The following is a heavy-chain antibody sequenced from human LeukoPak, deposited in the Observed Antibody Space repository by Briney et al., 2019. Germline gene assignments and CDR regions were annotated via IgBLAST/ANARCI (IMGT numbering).Heavy chain of an antibody. CDR2: IRYDGSNK. V-gene: IGHV3-30*02. Sequence: PGGSLRLSCAASGFNFNYYGMHWVRQAPGKGLEWVAFIRYDGSNKYYADSVKGRFTISRDNSENTLYLQMNSLRGDDTAVYYCAKVGVAAAAPDYWGQGTLVTVSS. D-gene: IGHD6-13*01. CDR1: GFNFNYYG. J-gene: IGHJ4*02. CDR3: AKVGVAAAAPDY.